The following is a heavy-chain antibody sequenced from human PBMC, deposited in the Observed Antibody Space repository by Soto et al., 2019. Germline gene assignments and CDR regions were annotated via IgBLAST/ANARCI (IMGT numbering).Heavy chain of an antibody. J-gene: IGHJ3*02. CDR2: IYYSGST. V-gene: IGHV4-30-4*01. CDR3: ARGISMVYAVARLVDAFDI. D-gene: IGHD2-8*01. CDR1: GGSISSGDYY. Sequence: SETLSLTCTVSGGSISSGDYYWSWIRQPPGKGLEWIGYIYYSGSTYYNPSLKSRVTISVDTSKNQFSLKLSSVTAADTAVYYCARGISMVYAVARLVDAFDIWGQGTMVTVSS.